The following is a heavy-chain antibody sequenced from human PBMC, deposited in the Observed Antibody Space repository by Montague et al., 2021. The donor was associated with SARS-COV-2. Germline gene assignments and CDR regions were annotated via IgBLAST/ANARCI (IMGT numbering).Heavy chain of an antibody. J-gene: IGHJ4*02. CDR1: EFTSSDYY. CDR2: ISDTGSTI. V-gene: IGHV3-11*01. CDR3: AKALMTYGGNSPVDQ. D-gene: IGHD4-23*01. Sequence: SLRLSCAASEFTSSDYYMNWIRQAPGKGLEWISYISDTGSTIYYADSVKGRFAVSRDNTKNSLYLQMNSLRAEDTAVYYCAKALMTYGGNSPVDQWGQGTLVTVSS.